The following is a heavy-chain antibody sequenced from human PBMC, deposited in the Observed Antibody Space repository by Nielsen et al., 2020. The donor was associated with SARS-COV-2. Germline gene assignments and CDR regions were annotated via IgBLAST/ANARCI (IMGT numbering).Heavy chain of an antibody. D-gene: IGHD6-19*01. J-gene: IGHJ4*02. CDR1: GFTISTYA. CDR3: VRRVVGGTGFEY. V-gene: IGHV3-23*01. Sequence: GESLKISCVVSGFTISTYAMSWVRQAPGKGLEWVSAISASTYYAGSVKGRFTTSRDNAKDSLYLQMNSLRAEDTAVYYCVRRVVGGTGFEYWGQGTLVTVSS. CDR2: ISAST.